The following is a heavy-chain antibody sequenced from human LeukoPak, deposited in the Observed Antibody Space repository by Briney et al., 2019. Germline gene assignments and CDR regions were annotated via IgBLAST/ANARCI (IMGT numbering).Heavy chain of an antibody. Sequence: SETLSLTCAVYGGSFSGYYWSWIRQPPGKGLEWIGEINHSGSTNYNPSLKSRVTISVDTSKNQFSLKLSSVTAADTAVYYCARRPTAVVVPAAIVCWFDPWGQGTLDTVSS. V-gene: IGHV4-34*01. J-gene: IGHJ5*02. CDR3: ARRPTAVVVPAAIVCWFDP. D-gene: IGHD2-2*01. CDR1: GGSFSGYY. CDR2: INHSGST.